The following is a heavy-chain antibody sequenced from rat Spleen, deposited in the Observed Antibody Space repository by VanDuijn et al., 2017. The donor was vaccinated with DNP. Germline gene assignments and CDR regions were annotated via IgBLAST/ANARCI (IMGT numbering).Heavy chain of an antibody. Sequence: EVQLVESGGGLVQPGRSLKLSCAASGINFNDYWMGWVRQAPTKGLEWVASISPGGGTTSYRDSVMGRFTISRYDAQSTLYLQMDSLRSEDTATYYCTTEGARYWGQGVMVTVSS. CDR1: GINFNDYW. CDR3: TTEGARY. CDR2: ISPGGGTT. J-gene: IGHJ2*01. V-gene: IGHV5-27*01. D-gene: IGHD5-1*01.